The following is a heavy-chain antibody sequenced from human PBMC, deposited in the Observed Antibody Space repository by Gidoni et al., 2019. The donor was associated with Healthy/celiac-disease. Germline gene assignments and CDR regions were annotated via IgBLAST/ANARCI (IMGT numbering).Heavy chain of an antibody. CDR3: ARDGVYGMDV. J-gene: IGHJ6*02. V-gene: IGHV4-34*01. Sequence: LEWIGEINHSGSTNYNPSLKSRVTISVDTSKNQFSLKLSSVTAADTAVYYCARDGVYGMDVWGQGTTVTVSS. CDR2: INHSGST.